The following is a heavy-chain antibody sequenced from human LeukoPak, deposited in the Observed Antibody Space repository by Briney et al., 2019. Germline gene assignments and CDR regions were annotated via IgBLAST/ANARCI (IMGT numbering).Heavy chain of an antibody. Sequence: GGSLRLSCAASGFTVSSNYMSWVRQAPGKGLEWVSVIYSGGSTYYADSVKGRFTISRDNSKNTLYLQMNSLRAEDTAVYYCARDLVPDSSSWFDAFDIWGQGTMVTVSS. CDR3: ARDLVPDSSSWFDAFDI. D-gene: IGHD6-13*01. CDR2: IYSGGST. J-gene: IGHJ3*02. V-gene: IGHV3-53*01. CDR1: GFTVSSNY.